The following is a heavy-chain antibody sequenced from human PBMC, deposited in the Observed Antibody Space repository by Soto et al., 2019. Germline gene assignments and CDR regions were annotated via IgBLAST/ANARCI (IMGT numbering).Heavy chain of an antibody. D-gene: IGHD3-16*01. V-gene: IGHV4-39*01. CDR2: IYHSGIT. J-gene: IGHJ6*02. CDR1: GDSVSSSSYY. Sequence: QLQLQESGPGLVKPSETLSLTCTVSGDSVSSSSYYWGSIRQPPGKGLEWIGSIYHSGITQYNPSHKSRVTMSVDTSKNQFSLKLNSVTAADTAVYYCAGLPLIGGWVCGMDVWGQGTTVTVSS. CDR3: AGLPLIGGWVCGMDV.